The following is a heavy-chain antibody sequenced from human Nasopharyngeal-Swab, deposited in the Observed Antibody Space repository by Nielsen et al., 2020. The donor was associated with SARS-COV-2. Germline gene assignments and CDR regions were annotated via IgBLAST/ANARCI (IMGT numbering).Heavy chain of an antibody. J-gene: IGHJ6*02. V-gene: IGHV3-48*04. CDR3: ARDRVSNYYYGMDV. CDR2: ISSSSSTI. Sequence: WIHQPPGKGLEWVSYISSSSSTIYYADSVKGRFTISRDNAKNSLYLQMNSLRAEDTAVYYCARDRVSNYYYGMDVWGQGTTVTVSS.